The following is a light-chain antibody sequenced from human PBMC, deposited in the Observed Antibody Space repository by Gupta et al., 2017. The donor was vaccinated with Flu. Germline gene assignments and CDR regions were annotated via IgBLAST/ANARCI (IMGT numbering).Light chain of an antibody. V-gene: IGKV3-11*01. J-gene: IGKJ4*01. CDR2: DAS. Sequence: EIVFTHSPATLSLSPGERATLSCRPSQSVSSYLAWYQQKPGQAPRLRIYDASNRATGIPARFSGSGSGTDFTLTISSLEPEDFAVYYCQQRSNWPPRLTFGGWTKVEIK. CDR1: QSVSSY. CDR3: QQRSNWPPRLT.